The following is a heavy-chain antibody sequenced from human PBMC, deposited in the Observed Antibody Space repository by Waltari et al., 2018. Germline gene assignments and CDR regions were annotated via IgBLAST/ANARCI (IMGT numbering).Heavy chain of an antibody. V-gene: IGHV4-4*07. J-gene: IGHJ3*01. CDR3: ARAQERRDAFDF. Sequence: QVQLQESGPGLVKPSETLSLTCTVSGGSMSNNYWNWIRQPAGKGLEYIGRVFTSGGTKYNPSLNRRVTMSIDTSKGQFSLELTSVTAADTAIYYCARAQERRDAFDFWGKGTMVTVSS. CDR1: GGSMSNNY. CDR2: VFTSGGT. D-gene: IGHD1-1*01.